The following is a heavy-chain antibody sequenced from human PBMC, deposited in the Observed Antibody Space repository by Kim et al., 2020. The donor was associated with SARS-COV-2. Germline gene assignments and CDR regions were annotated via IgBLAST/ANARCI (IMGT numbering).Heavy chain of an antibody. J-gene: IGHJ4*02. CDR2: ISYDGSNK. Sequence: GGSLRLSCAASGFTFSSYAMHWVRQAPGKGLEWVAVISYDGSNKYYADSVKGRFTISRDNSKNTLYLQMNSLRAEDTAVYYCARDSVLLYDSSGPGGYWGQGTLVTVSS. D-gene: IGHD3-22*01. V-gene: IGHV3-30-3*01. CDR3: ARDSVLLYDSSGPGGY. CDR1: GFTFSSYA.